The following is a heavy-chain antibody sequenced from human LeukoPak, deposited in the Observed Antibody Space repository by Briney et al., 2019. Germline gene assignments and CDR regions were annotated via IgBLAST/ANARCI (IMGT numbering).Heavy chain of an antibody. V-gene: IGHV1-2*04. CDR3: ARVAKFDRYYFDY. CDR1: GYTFTGYY. Sequence: GASVKVSCKASGYTFTGYYMHWVRQAPGQGLEWMGWINPNSGGTNYAQKFQGWVTMTRDTSISTAYMELSRLRSDDTAVYYCARVAKFDRYYFDYWGQGTLVTVSS. D-gene: IGHD3-10*02. CDR2: INPNSGGT. J-gene: IGHJ4*02.